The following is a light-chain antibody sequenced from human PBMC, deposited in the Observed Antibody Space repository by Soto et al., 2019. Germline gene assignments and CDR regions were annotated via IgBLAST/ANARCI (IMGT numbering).Light chain of an antibody. CDR3: QKRGNWPAT. Sequence: EIVLTQSPGTLSLSPGERATLSCGASQSVTSNYLAWYQQKPGQAPRLLIFGASNRAAGIPTRFSGSGSGTDFTLTISSLEPEDFAIYYCQKRGNWPATFGPGTKVDIK. CDR2: GAS. J-gene: IGKJ3*01. CDR1: QSVTSNY. V-gene: IGKV3D-20*02.